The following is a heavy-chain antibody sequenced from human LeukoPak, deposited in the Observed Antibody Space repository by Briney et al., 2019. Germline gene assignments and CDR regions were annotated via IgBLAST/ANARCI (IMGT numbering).Heavy chain of an antibody. Sequence: SETLSLTCTVSGGSIGSYYWSWLRQPPGKGLEWIGYLYYSGSTNYNPSLKSRVTISVATSKNQFSLKLSSVTAADTAVYYCARLNSGWYPYWGQGILVTVSS. D-gene: IGHD6-19*01. CDR3: ARLNSGWYPY. CDR1: GGSIGSYY. J-gene: IGHJ4*02. CDR2: LYYSGST. V-gene: IGHV4-59*01.